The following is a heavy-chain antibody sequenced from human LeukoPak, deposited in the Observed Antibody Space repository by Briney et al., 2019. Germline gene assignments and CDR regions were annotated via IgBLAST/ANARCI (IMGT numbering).Heavy chain of an antibody. J-gene: IGHJ5*02. CDR3: AKGGIVATMLGWFDP. CDR2: ISGSGGST. D-gene: IGHD5-12*01. Sequence: GGSLRLSCAASGFTFSSYAMSWVRQAPGKGLEGVSTISGSGGSTYYADSVKGRFTISRDNSKNTLYLQMNSLRAEDTAVYYCAKGGIVATMLGWFDPWGQGTLVTVSS. V-gene: IGHV3-23*01. CDR1: GFTFSSYA.